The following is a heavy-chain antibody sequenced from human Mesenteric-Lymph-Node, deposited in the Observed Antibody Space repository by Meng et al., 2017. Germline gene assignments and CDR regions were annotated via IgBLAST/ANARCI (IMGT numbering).Heavy chain of an antibody. CDR2: IRNKANSYTT. D-gene: IGHD1-26*01. CDR3: ARAKEVGRTIVAFDI. V-gene: IGHV3-72*01. CDR1: GFTFSDHY. Sequence: GGSLRLSCAASGFTFSDHYMDWVRQAPGKGLEWVGRIRNKANSYTTEYAASVRGRFTISRDDSKNSLSLQMNSLKTEDTAVYYCARAKEVGRTIVAFDIWGQGTMVTVSS. J-gene: IGHJ3*02.